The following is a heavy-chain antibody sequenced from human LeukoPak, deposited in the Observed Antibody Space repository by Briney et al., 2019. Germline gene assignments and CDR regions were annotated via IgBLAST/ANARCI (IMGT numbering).Heavy chain of an antibody. D-gene: IGHD1-26*01. CDR1: GYTFTGYY. V-gene: IGHV1-2*02. CDR3: ARGSYYYYYYMDV. Sequence: ASVNVSCKASGYTFTGYYMHWVRQAPGQGLEWMGWINPNSGGTNYAQKFQGRVTMTRDTSISTAYMELSRLRSDDTAVYYCARGSYYYYYYMDVWGKGTTVTISS. J-gene: IGHJ6*03. CDR2: INPNSGGT.